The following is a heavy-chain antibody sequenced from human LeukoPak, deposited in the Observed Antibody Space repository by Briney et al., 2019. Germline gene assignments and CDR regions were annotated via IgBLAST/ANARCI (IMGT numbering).Heavy chain of an antibody. Sequence: GVSLKISCKVSGYTFTTSWIGWVRQMPGKGLEWMGIIYPGDSDTRYSPSLQGQVTISADKSINTAYLQWSSLKASDTAMYYCARPHTLDRTTKYYFDYWGQGTLVTVSS. J-gene: IGHJ4*02. V-gene: IGHV5-51*01. CDR1: GYTFTTSW. CDR2: IYPGDSDT. D-gene: IGHD1-26*01. CDR3: ARPHTLDRTTKYYFDY.